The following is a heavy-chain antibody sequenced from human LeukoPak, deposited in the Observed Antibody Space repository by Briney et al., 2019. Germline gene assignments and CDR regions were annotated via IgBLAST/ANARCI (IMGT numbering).Heavy chain of an antibody. V-gene: IGHV3-30*03. CDR1: GFLFSNYV. CDR3: ASDTSGYDAIDI. CDR2: MSHDFITSN. D-gene: IGHD5-12*01. Sequence: GGSVRLSCRASGFLFSNYVMLWARRARGKALYCLAGMSHDFITSNFYADFVQARFTVSRTNYIDTLSLHINNLGSLDSILFYCASDTSGYDAIDIWGRGTMVTVSS. J-gene: IGHJ3*02.